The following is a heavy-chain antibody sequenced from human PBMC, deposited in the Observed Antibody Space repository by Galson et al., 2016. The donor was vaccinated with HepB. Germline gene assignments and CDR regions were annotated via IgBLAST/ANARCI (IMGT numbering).Heavy chain of an antibody. V-gene: IGHV3-73*01. D-gene: IGHD1-1*01. CDR1: GFTFSGSA. CDR2: IRTKANGYAT. CDR3: TTGLVERSGTELFDH. Sequence: SLRLSCAVSGFTFSGSAMDWVRQASGKGLEWLGRIRTKANGYATVYAASIEGRFTISRDDSKNTAYLQMNSLKTEDTAVYYCTTGLVERSGTELFDHWGQGTLVTVSS. J-gene: IGHJ4*02.